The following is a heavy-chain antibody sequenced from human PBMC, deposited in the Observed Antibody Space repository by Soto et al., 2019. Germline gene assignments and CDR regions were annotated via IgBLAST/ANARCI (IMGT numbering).Heavy chain of an antibody. V-gene: IGHV2-5*02. Sequence: SGPTLVNPTQTLTLTFTFSGFSLSTSGVGVGWIRQPPGKALEWLALIYWDDDKRYSPSLKSRLTINNDNSKNQVVLTMTNMDPVDTATYYCAHSPPTGSYFDYWGQGTLVTVSS. D-gene: IGHD3-10*01. CDR2: IYWDDDK. J-gene: IGHJ4*02. CDR1: GFSLSTSGVG. CDR3: AHSPPTGSYFDY.